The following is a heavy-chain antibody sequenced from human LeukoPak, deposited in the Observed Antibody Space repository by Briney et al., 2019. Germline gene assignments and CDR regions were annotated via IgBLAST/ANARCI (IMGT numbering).Heavy chain of an antibody. D-gene: IGHD1-1*01. Sequence: GGSLRLSCIASGFIFRNYNMNWVRQAPGKGLEWVSSISGSSTTIYYADSVKGRFTISRDNANNSLYLQMHSLRAEDTAVYYCASNGKGTFDYWGRGTLVTVSS. CDR1: GFIFRNYN. CDR3: ASNGKGTFDY. CDR2: ISGSSTTI. V-gene: IGHV3-48*01. J-gene: IGHJ4*02.